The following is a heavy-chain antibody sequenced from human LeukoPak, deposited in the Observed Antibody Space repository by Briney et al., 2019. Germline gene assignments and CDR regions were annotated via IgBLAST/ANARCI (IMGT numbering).Heavy chain of an antibody. V-gene: IGHV1-18*01. CDR1: GYTFTNYG. CDR3: AKDRGYFDFWSDSDY. D-gene: IGHD3-3*01. J-gene: IGHJ4*02. Sequence: GASVKVSCKASGYTFTNYGISWVRQAPGQGLEWMGWISVYNGKTNYPQKLQGRVTMTTDTSTSSAYMELRSLRSDDTAVYYCAKDRGYFDFWSDSDYWGQGTLVTVSS. CDR2: ISVYNGKT.